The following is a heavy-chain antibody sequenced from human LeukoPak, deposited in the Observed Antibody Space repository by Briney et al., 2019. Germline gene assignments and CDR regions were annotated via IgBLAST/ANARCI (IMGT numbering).Heavy chain of an antibody. CDR1: GFTFSDYY. V-gene: IGHV3-11*04. J-gene: IGHJ5*02. D-gene: IGHD6-19*01. CDR3: AREGGSGWYSGWFDP. Sequence: GGSLRLSCAASGFTFSDYYMSWIRQAPGKGLEWVSYISSSGSTIYYADSVKGRFTISRDNAKNSLYLQMNSLRAAATALYYFAREGGSGWYSGWFDPWGQGTLVTVSS. CDR2: ISSSGSTI.